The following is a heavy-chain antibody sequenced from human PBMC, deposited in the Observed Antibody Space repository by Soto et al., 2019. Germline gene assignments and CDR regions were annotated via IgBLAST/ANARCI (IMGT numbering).Heavy chain of an antibody. J-gene: IGHJ2*01. Sequence: EVQLVESGGGLVQPGGSLRLSCAASGFTFSDHYMDWVRQAPGKGLEWVGRIRNKANSYTTEYAASVKGRFTISRDDSKNSLYLQMNSLKTEDTAVYYCARVVASFWHFDLWGRGTLVTVSS. CDR3: ARVVASFWHFDL. V-gene: IGHV3-72*01. CDR2: IRNKANSYTT. D-gene: IGHD3-10*01. CDR1: GFTFSDHY.